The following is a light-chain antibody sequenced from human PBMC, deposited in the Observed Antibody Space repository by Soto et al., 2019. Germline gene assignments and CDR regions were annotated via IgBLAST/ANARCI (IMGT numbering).Light chain of an antibody. CDR1: SSDVGGYDY. CDR2: EVS. J-gene: IGLJ3*02. CDR3: SSYAGSSNWV. V-gene: IGLV2-8*01. Sequence: QSALTQPPSASGSPGQSVTISCTGTSSDVGGYDYVSWYQQEPGKAPKVMIYEVSQRPSGVPDRYSGSKSGNTAFLTVSGLQPDDEAVYYCSSYAGSSNWVFGGGTKLTVL.